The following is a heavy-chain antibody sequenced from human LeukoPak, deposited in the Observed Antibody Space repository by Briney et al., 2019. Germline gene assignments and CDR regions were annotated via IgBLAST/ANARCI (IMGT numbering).Heavy chain of an antibody. Sequence: ASVTASCKASGYTFTGYYMHWVRQAPGQGLEWMGWINPNSGGTNYAQKFQGRVTMTRDTSISTAYMELSRLRSDDTAVYYCARKDRTTGYSSSWTPSQASEGWFDPWGQGTLVTVSS. J-gene: IGHJ5*02. D-gene: IGHD6-13*01. CDR3: ARKDRTTGYSSSWTPSQASEGWFDP. CDR1: GYTFTGYY. V-gene: IGHV1-2*02. CDR2: INPNSGGT.